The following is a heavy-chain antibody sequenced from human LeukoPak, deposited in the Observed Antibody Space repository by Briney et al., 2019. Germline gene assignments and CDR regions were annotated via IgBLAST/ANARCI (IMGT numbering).Heavy chain of an antibody. CDR2: IYYSGST. Sequence: PSETLSLTCTVSGGSISSSSYYWGWIRQPPGKELEWIGSIYYSGSTYYNPSLKSRVTISVDTSKNQFSLKLSSVTAADTAVYYCARYDFWSGHHLDYWGQGTLVTVSS. J-gene: IGHJ4*02. D-gene: IGHD3-3*01. V-gene: IGHV4-39*01. CDR3: ARYDFWSGHHLDY. CDR1: GGSISSSSYY.